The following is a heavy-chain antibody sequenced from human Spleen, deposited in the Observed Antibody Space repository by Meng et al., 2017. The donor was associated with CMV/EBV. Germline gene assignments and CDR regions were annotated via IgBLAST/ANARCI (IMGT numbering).Heavy chain of an antibody. CDR2: IFPADSDT. J-gene: IGHJ4*02. CDR1: GYTFSNYW. CDR3: ARHREATMIATLDY. Sequence: GESLKISCKGSGYTFSNYWIGWVRQKPGKGLEWMGTIFPADSDTIYSPSFQGQVTILVDESTNTAHLQWSSLKASDTAMYYCARHREATMIATLDYWGQGTMVTVSS. D-gene: IGHD3-22*01. V-gene: IGHV5-51*01.